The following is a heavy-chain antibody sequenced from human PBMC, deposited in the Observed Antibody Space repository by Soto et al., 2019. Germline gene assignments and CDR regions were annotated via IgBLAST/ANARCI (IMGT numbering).Heavy chain of an antibody. D-gene: IGHD3-9*01. CDR1: GGSISSGGYY. CDR3: GGLLYDILTGYYGSDAFEI. V-gene: IGHV4-31*03. CDR2: IYYSGST. Sequence: SETLSLTCTVSGGSISSGGYYWSWIRQHPGKGLEWIGYIYYSGSTYYNPSLKSRVTISVDTSKNQFSLKLSSVTAADTAVYYCGGLLYDILTGYYGSDAFEIWGQGTMVTGSS. J-gene: IGHJ3*02.